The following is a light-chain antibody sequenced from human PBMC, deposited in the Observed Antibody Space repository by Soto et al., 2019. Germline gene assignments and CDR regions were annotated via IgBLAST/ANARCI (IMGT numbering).Light chain of an antibody. CDR3: QQSGNSPQT. CDR1: RNVSIY. V-gene: IGKV1-39*01. Sequence: EIPLTQSPSSLAASVGDRLTLTCQASRNVSIYLNWYQHKPGKGPTLLIHATSNLQIGVPARFSGSGSGTEFTLTISSLEPEDFGTYYCQQSGNSPQTLGQGTKVDI. CDR2: ATS. J-gene: IGKJ1*01.